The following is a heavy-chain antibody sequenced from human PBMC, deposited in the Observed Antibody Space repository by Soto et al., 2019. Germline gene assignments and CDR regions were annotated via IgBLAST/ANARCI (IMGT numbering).Heavy chain of an antibody. Sequence: PSETLSLTCTVSGGSISSGGYYWSWIRQHPGKGLEWIGYIYYSGSTYYNPSLKSRVTISVDTSKNQFSLKLSSVTAADTAVYYCAREPSWSGYFEFWGQGALVTVSS. V-gene: IGHV4-31*03. J-gene: IGHJ4*02. CDR1: GGSISSGGYY. D-gene: IGHD3-3*01. CDR3: AREPSWSGYFEF. CDR2: IYYSGST.